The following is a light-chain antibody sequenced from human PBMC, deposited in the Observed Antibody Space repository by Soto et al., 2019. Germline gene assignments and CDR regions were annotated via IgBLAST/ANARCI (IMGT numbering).Light chain of an antibody. V-gene: IGKV3-11*01. J-gene: IGKJ5*01. CDR1: QSVRTY. Sequence: EIVLTQSPVTLSLSPGERATLSCRASQSVRTYLAWYQVKPGQAPRLLINDASSRASGVPARFSGSGSGTDFTLTISSLEPEDFALYYCQQRNSWPPITFGQGTRLEIK. CDR2: DAS. CDR3: QQRNSWPPIT.